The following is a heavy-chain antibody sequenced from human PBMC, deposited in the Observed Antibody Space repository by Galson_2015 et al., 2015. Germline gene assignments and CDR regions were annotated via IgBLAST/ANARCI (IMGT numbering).Heavy chain of an antibody. CDR1: GFTFSSYG. V-gene: IGHV3-30*18. CDR3: AKGPRGLYYYYGMDV. Sequence: SLRLSCAASGFTFSSYGMHWVRQAPGKGLEWVAVISYDGSSKYYADSVKGRFTISRDNSKNTLYLQMNSLRAEDTAVYYCAKGPRGLYYYYGMDVWGQGTTVTVSS. J-gene: IGHJ6*02. CDR2: ISYDGSSK.